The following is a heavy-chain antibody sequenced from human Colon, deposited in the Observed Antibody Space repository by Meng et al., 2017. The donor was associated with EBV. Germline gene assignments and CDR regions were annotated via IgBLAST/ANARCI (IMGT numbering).Heavy chain of an antibody. Sequence: QVHLQQGGAGLLKPSETLSLACVVYGGSLSDYYCSWIRQSPGRGLEWIGEIHPSGSISYNPSLQSRVTISVDTSKNQFSLNLNSVTAADTAVYFCSRGVDSYKLGNLWGRGTLVTVSS. CDR2: IHPSGSI. CDR1: GGSLSDYY. CDR3: SRGVDSYKLGNL. V-gene: IGHV4-34*02. D-gene: IGHD7-27*01. J-gene: IGHJ2*01.